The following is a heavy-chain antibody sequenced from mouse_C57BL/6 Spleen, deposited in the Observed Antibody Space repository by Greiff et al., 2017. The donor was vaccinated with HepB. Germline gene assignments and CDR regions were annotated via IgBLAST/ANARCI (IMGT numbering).Heavy chain of an antibody. CDR1: GYSFTGYY. CDR3: AKRSNWFAY. D-gene: IGHD2-5*01. CDR2: INPSTGGT. V-gene: IGHV1-42*01. J-gene: IGHJ3*01. Sequence: VQLQQSGPELVKPGASVKISCKASGYSFTGYYMNWVKQSPEKSLEWIGEINPSTGGTTYNQKFKAKATLTVDKSSSTAYMQLKSLTSEDSAVYYCAKRSNWFAYWGQGTLVTVSA.